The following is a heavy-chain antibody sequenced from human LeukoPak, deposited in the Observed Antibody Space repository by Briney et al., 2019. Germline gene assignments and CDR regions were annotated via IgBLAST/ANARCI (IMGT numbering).Heavy chain of an antibody. D-gene: IGHD6-19*01. J-gene: IGHJ6*03. CDR3: ARARSSGWYRYYYYMDV. CDR1: GYTFTSYD. V-gene: IGHV1-8*01. CDR2: MNPNSGNT. Sequence: SVNVSCTASGYTFTSYDINGGRQATGQGLECMGWMNPNSGNTGYAQKFQGRCTMTRTTSISTGYMELSSLRSEDTAVYYCARARSSGWYRYYYYMDVWGKGTTVTISS.